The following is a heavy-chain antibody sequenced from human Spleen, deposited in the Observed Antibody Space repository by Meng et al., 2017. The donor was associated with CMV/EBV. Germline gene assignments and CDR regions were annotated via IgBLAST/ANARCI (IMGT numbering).Heavy chain of an antibody. D-gene: IGHD5-24*01. CDR1: GGSIGSSSSY. CDR3: ARDRDGYDWFYYFDY. V-gene: IGHV4-39*07. CDR2: IYYSGST. J-gene: IGHJ4*02. Sequence: GGSIGSSSSYWGWIRQPPGKGLEWIGSIYYSGSTYYNPSLKSRVTISVDTSKNQFSLKLSSVTAADTAVYYCARDRDGYDWFYYFDYWGQGTLVTVSS.